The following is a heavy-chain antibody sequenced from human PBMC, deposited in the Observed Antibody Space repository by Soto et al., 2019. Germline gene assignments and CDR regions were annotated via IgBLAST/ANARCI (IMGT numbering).Heavy chain of an antibody. Sequence: GGSLRLSCAASGFTFSSYWMHWVRQAPGKGLVWVSRIKGDGSETNYADSVRGRFTISRDNAKNTLYLQLNSLRAEDTAVYYCLRGNSGYGNFDYWGQGTRVTVSS. J-gene: IGHJ4*02. CDR2: IKGDGSET. D-gene: IGHD5-12*01. CDR3: LRGNSGYGNFDY. CDR1: GFTFSSYW. V-gene: IGHV3-74*01.